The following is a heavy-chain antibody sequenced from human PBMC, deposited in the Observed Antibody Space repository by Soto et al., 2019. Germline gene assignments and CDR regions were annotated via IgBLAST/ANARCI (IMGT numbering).Heavy chain of an antibody. CDR3: ARVLGEHGNPYFVGFDS. CDR1: DYSITSHSYY. V-gene: IGHV4-39*01. J-gene: IGHJ4*02. CDR2: IHYTGTT. D-gene: IGHD3-9*01. Sequence: HTLSLTCTLMDYSITSHSYYSGWIRQSPGTEMQWIGTIHYTGTTSYNPSLQGRATIAIDGSKNQMFLKLISVTAADTAVYNCARVLGEHGNPYFVGFDSWAQGSEVTAS.